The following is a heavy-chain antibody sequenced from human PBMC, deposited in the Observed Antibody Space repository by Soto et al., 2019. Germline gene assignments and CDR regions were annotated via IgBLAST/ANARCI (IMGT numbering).Heavy chain of an antibody. V-gene: IGHV1-2*02. CDR1: GYTFTGYY. J-gene: IGHJ5*02. CDR3: AIDQRSGWPPNNWFDP. Sequence: ASVKGSCKASGYTFTGYYMHWVRQAPGQGLEWMGWINPNSGGTNYAQKFQGRVTMTRDTSISTAYMELSRLRSDDTAVYYCAIDQRSGWPPNNWFDPGGEGTLVSVSS. D-gene: IGHD6-19*01. CDR2: INPNSGGT.